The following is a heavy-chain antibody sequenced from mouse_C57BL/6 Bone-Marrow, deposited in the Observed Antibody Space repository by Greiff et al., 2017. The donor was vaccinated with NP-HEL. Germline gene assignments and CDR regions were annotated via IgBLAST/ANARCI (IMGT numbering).Heavy chain of an antibody. CDR3: ARYYGILYYAMDY. CDR2: IYPGSGST. D-gene: IGHD2-1*01. Sequence: QVQLQQPGAELVKPGASVKMSCKASGYTFTSYWITWVKQRPGQGLEWIGDIYPGSGSTNYNEKFKSKATLTVDTSSSTAYMQLSSLTSEESAVYYCARYYGILYYAMDYWGQGTSVTVSS. V-gene: IGHV1-55*01. J-gene: IGHJ4*01. CDR1: GYTFTSYW.